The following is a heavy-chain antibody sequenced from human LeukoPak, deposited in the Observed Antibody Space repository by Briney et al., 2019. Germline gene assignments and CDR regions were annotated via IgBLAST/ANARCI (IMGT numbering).Heavy chain of an antibody. Sequence: GSLRLSCAGSGFAFESFTMTWVRQAPGKGLEWVSLISDTGRDINYADSVRGRFTISRDNTKNSLFLQMDSLRVEDTAIYYCAKGLFSAYDKYLDSWGQGTLVTVSP. CDR1: GFAFESFT. CDR2: ISDTGRDI. CDR3: AKGLFSAYDKYLDS. V-gene: IGHV3-21*04. D-gene: IGHD5-12*01. J-gene: IGHJ4*02.